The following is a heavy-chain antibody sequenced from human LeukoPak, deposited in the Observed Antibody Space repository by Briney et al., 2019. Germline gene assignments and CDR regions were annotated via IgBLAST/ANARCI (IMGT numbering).Heavy chain of an antibody. CDR2: INHSGST. V-gene: IGHV4-34*01. Sequence: SETLSLTCAVYGGSFSGYYWSWIRQPPGKGLEWIGEINHSGSTDYNPSLKSRVTISVDTSKNQFSLKLSSVTAADTAVYYCAGGLHWYYDYWGQGTLVTVSS. CDR1: GGSFSGYY. J-gene: IGHJ4*02. D-gene: IGHD1-7*01. CDR3: AGGLHWYYDY.